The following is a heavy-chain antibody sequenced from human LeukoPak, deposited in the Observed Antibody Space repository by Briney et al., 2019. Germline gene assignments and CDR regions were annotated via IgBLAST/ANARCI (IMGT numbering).Heavy chain of an antibody. CDR2: ISSSGSTI. J-gene: IGHJ4*02. CDR1: GFTFRSYE. Sequence: SGGSLRLSCAASGFTFRSYEMNWVRQAPGKGLEWVSYISSSGSTIYYADSVKGRFTISRDNAKNTLYVQMNSLRAEDTAVYYCARETLGKGFFDYWGQGTLVTVSS. CDR3: ARETLGKGFFDY. V-gene: IGHV3-48*03. D-gene: IGHD3-16*01.